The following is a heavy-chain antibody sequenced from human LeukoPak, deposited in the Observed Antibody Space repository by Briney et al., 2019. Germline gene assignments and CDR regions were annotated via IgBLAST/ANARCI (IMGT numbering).Heavy chain of an antibody. CDR3: ARDGYSGYSGYYFDY. Sequence: GRSLRLSCAASRFTFSSYAMHWVRQAPGKGLEWVAVISYDGSNKYYADSVKGRFTISRDNAKNSLYLQMNSLRAEDTAVYYCARDGYSGYSGYYFDYWGQGTLVTVSS. V-gene: IGHV3-30-3*01. CDR2: ISYDGSNK. D-gene: IGHD5-12*01. CDR1: RFTFSSYA. J-gene: IGHJ4*02.